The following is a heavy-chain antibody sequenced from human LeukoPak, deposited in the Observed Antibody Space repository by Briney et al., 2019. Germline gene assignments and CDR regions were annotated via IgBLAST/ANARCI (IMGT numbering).Heavy chain of an antibody. J-gene: IGHJ3*02. CDR1: GFTFSSYA. D-gene: IGHD2-2*02. V-gene: IGHV3-30-3*01. CDR3: AREWDIVVVPAAILGAFDI. CDR2: ISYDGSNK. Sequence: GGSLRLSCAASGFTFSSYAMHWVRQAPGKGLEWVAVISYDGSNKYYADSVKGRFTISRDNSKNTLYLQMNSLRAEDTAVYYCAREWDIVVVPAAILGAFDIWDQGTMVTVSS.